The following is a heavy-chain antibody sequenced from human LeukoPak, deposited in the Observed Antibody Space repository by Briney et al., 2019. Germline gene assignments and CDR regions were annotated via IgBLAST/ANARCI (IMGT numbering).Heavy chain of an antibody. J-gene: IGHJ4*02. CDR2: IIPIFGTA. V-gene: IGHV1-69*13. CDR3: ARDRYQSGSYVRYFDY. Sequence: SVKVSCKASGYTFTSYGISWVRQAPGQGLEWMGGIIPIFGTANYAQKFQGRVTITADESTSTAYMELSSLRSEDTAVYYCARDRYQSGSYVRYFDYWGQGTLVTVSS. D-gene: IGHD1-26*01. CDR1: GYTFTSYG.